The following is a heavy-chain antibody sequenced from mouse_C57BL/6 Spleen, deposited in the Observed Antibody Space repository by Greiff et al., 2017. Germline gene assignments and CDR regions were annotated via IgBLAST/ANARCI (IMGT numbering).Heavy chain of an antibody. CDR3: ARRNYGNYDFDY. CDR1: GYTFTSYW. CDR2: IYPASGST. J-gene: IGHJ2*01. D-gene: IGHD2-1*01. V-gene: IGHV1-55*01. Sequence: QVQLQQPGAELVKPGASVKMSCKASGYTFTSYWITWVKQRPGQGLEWIGDIYPASGSTNYNEKFKSKATLTVDTSSSTAYMQLSSLTSEDSAVYYCARRNYGNYDFDYWGQGTTLTVSS.